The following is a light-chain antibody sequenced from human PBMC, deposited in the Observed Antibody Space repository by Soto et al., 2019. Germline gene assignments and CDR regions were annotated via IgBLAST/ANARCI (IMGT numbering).Light chain of an antibody. J-gene: IGKJ3*01. V-gene: IGKV1-39*01. CDR2: AAS. CDR3: QQSYSSPFT. Sequence: DIQMTQSPSFLSASVGDRVTITCRASQNISSYLNWYQQKPGKAPKLLIYAASSLQSGVPSRFSGCGSGTDFTLTISSLQPEDFATYYCQQSYSSPFTFGPGTKVDIK. CDR1: QNISSY.